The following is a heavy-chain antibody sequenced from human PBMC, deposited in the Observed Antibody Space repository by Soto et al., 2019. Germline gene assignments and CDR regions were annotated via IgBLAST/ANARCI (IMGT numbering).Heavy chain of an antibody. CDR1: GGSISSGGYS. V-gene: IGHV4-30-2*01. J-gene: IGHJ4*02. Sequence: PSETLSLTCAVSGGSISSGGYSWSWIRQPPGKGLEWIGYIYHSGSTYYNPSLKSRVTISVDRSKNQFSLKLSSVTAADTAVYYCARIGSKYGDYDYWGQGTLVTVSS. D-gene: IGHD4-17*01. CDR2: IYHSGST. CDR3: ARIGSKYGDYDY.